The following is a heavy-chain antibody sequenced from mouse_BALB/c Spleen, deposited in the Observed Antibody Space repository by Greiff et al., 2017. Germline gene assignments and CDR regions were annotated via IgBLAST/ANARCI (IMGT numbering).Heavy chain of an antibody. Sequence: QVQLKESGPGLVAPSQSLSITCTVSGFSLTSYGVHWVRQPPGKGLEWLGVIWAGGSTNYNSALMSRLSISKDNSKSQVFLKMNSLQTDDTAMYYCARENYDYDVGFAYWGQGTLVTVSA. D-gene: IGHD2-4*01. CDR3: ARENYDYDVGFAY. V-gene: IGHV2-9*02. CDR1: GFSLTSYG. CDR2: IWAGGST. J-gene: IGHJ3*01.